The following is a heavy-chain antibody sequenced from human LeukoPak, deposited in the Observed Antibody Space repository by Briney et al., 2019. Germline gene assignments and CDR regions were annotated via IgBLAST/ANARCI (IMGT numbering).Heavy chain of an antibody. J-gene: IGHJ5*02. CDR3: AEDNIAAAGTHNWFDP. Sequence: PGRSLRLSCAASGFTFSSYGMHWVRQAPGKGLEWVAVISYDGSNKYYADSVKGRFTISRDNSKNTLYLQMNSLRAEDTAVYYCAEDNIAAAGTHNWFDPWGQGTLVTVSS. D-gene: IGHD6-13*01. V-gene: IGHV3-30*18. CDR2: ISYDGSNK. CDR1: GFTFSSYG.